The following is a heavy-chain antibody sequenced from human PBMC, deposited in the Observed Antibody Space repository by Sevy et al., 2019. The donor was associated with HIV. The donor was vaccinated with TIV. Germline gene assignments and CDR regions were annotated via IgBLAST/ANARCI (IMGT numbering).Heavy chain of an antibody. D-gene: IGHD5-18*01. J-gene: IGHJ4*02. CDR1: GFTVSNYW. V-gene: IGHV3-7*03. Sequence: GGSLRLSCVASGFTVSNYWMNWVRQAPGKGLEWVAKIKQDAKETYYVDSVKGRFTISRDNAKNSWYLQMTSLRAEDTAVYYCARDKNSAMVTPFDFWGQGTLVTVSS. CDR3: ARDKNSAMVTPFDF. CDR2: IKQDAKET.